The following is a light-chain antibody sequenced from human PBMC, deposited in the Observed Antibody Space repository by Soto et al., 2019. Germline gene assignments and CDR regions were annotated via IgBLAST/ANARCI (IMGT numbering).Light chain of an antibody. V-gene: IGKV3-20*01. CDR3: QYYLRLSLT. CDR2: AAS. CDR1: QSVSSNY. Sequence: VKTKSPAALCVCPGDRASLSCRPSQSVSSNYLAWYQQKPGQAPRLLIYAASSRATGIPDRFSVSASGTDHTIKVCSLGIADDAVYHSQYYLRLSLTVAGGTKVDIK. J-gene: IGKJ4*01.